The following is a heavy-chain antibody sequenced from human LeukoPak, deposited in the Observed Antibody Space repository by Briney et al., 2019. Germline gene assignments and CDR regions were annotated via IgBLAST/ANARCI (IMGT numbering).Heavy chain of an antibody. J-gene: IGHJ5*02. CDR3: ARGPLPTPNWFDP. D-gene: IGHD1-26*01. CDR2: INHSGST. Sequence: SETLSLTCAVYGGSFSGYYWSWIRQPPGKGLEWIGEINHSGSTNYNPSLKRRVTISVDTSKNQFSLKLSSVTAADTAVYYCARGPLPTPNWFDPWGQGTLVTVSS. CDR1: GGSFSGYY. V-gene: IGHV4-34*01.